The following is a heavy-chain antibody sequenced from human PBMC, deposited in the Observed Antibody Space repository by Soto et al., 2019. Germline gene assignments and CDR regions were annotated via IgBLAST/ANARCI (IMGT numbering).Heavy chain of an antibody. CDR3: ARDPSIAARPSDFDC. V-gene: IGHV1-18*04. CDR2: SSAYNGYT. CDR1: GYTFTSYG. Sequence: QVQLVQSGAEVKKPGASVKVSCKASGYTFTSYGISWVRQAPGQGREWMGWSSAYNGYTNYAQELQGRVTMTTDTSPSTVYVELRSLRSDDTAVYYCARDPSIAARPSDFDCWGQGTLVAVSS. J-gene: IGHJ4*02. D-gene: IGHD6-6*01.